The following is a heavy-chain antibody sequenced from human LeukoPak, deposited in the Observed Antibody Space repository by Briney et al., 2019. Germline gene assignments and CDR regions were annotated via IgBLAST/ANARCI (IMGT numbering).Heavy chain of an antibody. Sequence: KPSETLSLTCTVSGGSISSSSYYWGWIRQPPGKGLEWIGSIYYSGSTYYNPSLKSRVTISVDTSKNQFSLKLSSVTAADTAVYYCARGAVTYYCDSSGYSALMYYFDYWGQGTLVTVSS. CDR3: ARGAVTYYCDSSGYSALMYYFDY. D-gene: IGHD3-22*01. CDR2: IYYSGST. CDR1: GGSISSSSYY. V-gene: IGHV4-39*01. J-gene: IGHJ4*02.